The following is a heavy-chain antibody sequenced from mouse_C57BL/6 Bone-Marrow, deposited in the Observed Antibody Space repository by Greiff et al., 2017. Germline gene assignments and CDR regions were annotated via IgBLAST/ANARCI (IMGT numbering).Heavy chain of an antibody. Sequence: QVQLQQSGAELVRPGTSVKVSCKASGYAFTNYLIEWVKQRPGQGLEWIGVINPGSGGTNYTEKFKGKATLTADKSSSTAYMQLSSLTSEDSAVYFCARGDYYGSSSHFDVWGTGTTVTVSS. V-gene: IGHV1-54*01. CDR3: ARGDYYGSSSHFDV. CDR2: INPGSGGT. J-gene: IGHJ1*03. CDR1: GYAFTNYL. D-gene: IGHD1-1*01.